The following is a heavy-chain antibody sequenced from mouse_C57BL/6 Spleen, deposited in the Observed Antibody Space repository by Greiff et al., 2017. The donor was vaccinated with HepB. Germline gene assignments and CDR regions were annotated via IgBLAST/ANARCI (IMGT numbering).Heavy chain of an antibody. D-gene: IGHD2-5*01. J-gene: IGHJ2*01. Sequence: QVQLQQPGAELVKPGASVKLSCKASGYTFTSYWMQWVKQRPGQGLEWIGEIDPSDSYTNYNQKFKGKATLTVDTSSSTAYMQLSSLTSEDSAVYYCARYYSNGDYWGQGTTLTVSS. CDR1: GYTFTSYW. CDR3: ARYYSNGDY. CDR2: IDPSDSYT. V-gene: IGHV1-50*01.